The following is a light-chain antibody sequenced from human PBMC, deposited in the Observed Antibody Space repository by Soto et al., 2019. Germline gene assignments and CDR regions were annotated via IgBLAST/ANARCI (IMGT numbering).Light chain of an antibody. Sequence: QSALTQPASVSGSPGQSIAISCTGTFSDVGGYDYVSWYQQHPDKAPKLMIYEVTKRPSGVSNRFSGSKSGNTASLTISGLQPEDEVDYYCSSHTSGSTRVFGSGTKLTVL. V-gene: IGLV2-14*01. CDR3: SSHTSGSTRV. CDR2: EVT. J-gene: IGLJ1*01. CDR1: FSDVGGYDY.